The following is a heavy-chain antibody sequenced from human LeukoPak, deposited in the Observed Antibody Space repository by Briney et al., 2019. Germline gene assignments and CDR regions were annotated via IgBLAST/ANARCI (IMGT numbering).Heavy chain of an antibody. Sequence: GGSLRLSCTASGFMFSSYAMDWVRQAPGKGLEWVSSISSSTNYIYYADSVKGRFTISRDNAKSSLYLQMNSLRAEDTAVYYCTRWVTTIDYWGQGTLVTVYS. CDR1: GFMFSSYA. CDR2: ISSSTNYI. D-gene: IGHD4-17*01. CDR3: TRWVTTIDY. J-gene: IGHJ4*02. V-gene: IGHV3-21*01.